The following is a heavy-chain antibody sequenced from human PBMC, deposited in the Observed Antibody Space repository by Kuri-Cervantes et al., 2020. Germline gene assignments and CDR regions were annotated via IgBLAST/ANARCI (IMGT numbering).Heavy chain of an antibody. D-gene: IGHD2-2*01. CDR3: ARVHGLGRDGCSSTSCPGFFDY. J-gene: IGHJ4*02. Sequence: GSLRLSCTVSGGSISSYYWSWIRQPAGKGLEWIGRIYTSGSTNYNPSLKSRVTMSVDTSKNQFSLKLSPVTAADTAVYYYARVHGLGRDGCSSTSCPGFFDYWGQGTLVTVSS. V-gene: IGHV4-4*07. CDR2: IYTSGST. CDR1: GGSISSYY.